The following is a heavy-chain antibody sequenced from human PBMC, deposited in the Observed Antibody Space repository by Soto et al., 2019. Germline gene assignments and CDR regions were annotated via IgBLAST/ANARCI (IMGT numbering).Heavy chain of an antibody. Sequence: SETLSLTCTVSGGSITNYYWSWIRQPPGKGLEWIGYIYYSGSTNYNPSLKSRVTMSVDTSKSQLSLQLNSVTAADTAVYYCARRYCGGDICYSVFDYWGQGILVTVSS. D-gene: IGHD2-15*01. CDR3: ARRYCGGDICYSVFDY. J-gene: IGHJ4*02. CDR2: IYYSGST. V-gene: IGHV4-59*12. CDR1: GGSITNYY.